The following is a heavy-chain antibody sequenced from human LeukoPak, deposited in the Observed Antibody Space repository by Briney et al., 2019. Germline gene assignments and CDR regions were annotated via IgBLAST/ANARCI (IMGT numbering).Heavy chain of an antibody. CDR3: AREGAVLTDYQVFYFDS. V-gene: IGHV4-61*01. CDR2: VHYSGST. CDR1: GGSVSSGSYY. D-gene: IGHD3-9*01. J-gene: IGHJ4*02. Sequence: SETLSLTCTVSGGSVSSGSYYWSWNRQPPGKGLEWLGYVHYSGSTDYNPSLRSRVTISLDTSKNQFSLKLTAVTAADAAVYYCAREGAVLTDYQVFYFDSWGQGTLVTVSS.